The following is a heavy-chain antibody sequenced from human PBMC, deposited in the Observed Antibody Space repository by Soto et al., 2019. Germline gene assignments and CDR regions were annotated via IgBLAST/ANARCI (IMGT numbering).Heavy chain of an antibody. CDR2: IICSGGST. J-gene: IGHJ3*02. CDR3: AKDRYCSSTSCYGGAFDI. D-gene: IGHD2-2*01. Sequence: EVQLLESGGGLVQPGGSLRLSCAASGFTFSSYAMSWVRQAPGKGLEWVSAIICSGGSTYYADSVKGRFTISRDNSNNTLYLQMNSLRAEDTAVYYCAKDRYCSSTSCYGGAFDIWGHGTMVTVSS. V-gene: IGHV3-23*01. CDR1: GFTFSSYA.